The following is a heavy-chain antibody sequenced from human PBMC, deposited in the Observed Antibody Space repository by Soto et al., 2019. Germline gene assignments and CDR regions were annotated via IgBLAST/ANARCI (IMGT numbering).Heavy chain of an antibody. CDR1: GGSFSGYY. D-gene: IGHD3-16*02. CDR2: INQSGST. CDR3: ARGRITFGGVIVPFDY. Sequence: QMQLQQWGAGLLKPSETLSLTCAVYGGSFSGYYWSWIRQPPGKGLEWIGEINQSGSTNYNPSLTSRVTISVDTSKNQFYLKLSSVTAADTAVYYCARGRITFGGVIVPFDYWGQGTLVTVSS. V-gene: IGHV4-34*01. J-gene: IGHJ4*02.